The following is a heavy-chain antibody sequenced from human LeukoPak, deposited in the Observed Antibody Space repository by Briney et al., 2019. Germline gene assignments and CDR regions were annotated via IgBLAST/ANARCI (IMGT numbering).Heavy chain of an antibody. J-gene: IGHJ4*02. CDR1: GYTFTSYD. CDR2: ISAYNGNT. D-gene: IGHD1-26*01. CDR3: ARDGILGFPYYFDY. V-gene: IGHV1-18*01. Sequence: GASVKVSCKASGYTFTSYDINWVRQATGQGLEWMGWISAYNGNTNYAQKLQGRVTMTTDTSTSTAYMELRSLRSDDTAVYYCARDGILGFPYYFDYWGQGTLVTVSS.